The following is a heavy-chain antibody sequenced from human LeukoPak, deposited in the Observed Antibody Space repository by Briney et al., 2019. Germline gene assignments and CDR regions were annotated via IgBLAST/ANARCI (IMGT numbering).Heavy chain of an antibody. CDR2: ISWKSDSI. CDR3: AKDILKGGGRPSDAFDI. CDR1: GFTFDDYA. Sequence: SLRLSCAASGFTFDDYAMHWVRQAPGKGLEWVSGISWKSDSIGYADSVKGRFTISRDNAKNSLYLQMNSLRAEDTALYYCAKDILKGGGRPSDAFDIWGQGTMVTVSS. V-gene: IGHV3-9*01. D-gene: IGHD2-15*01. J-gene: IGHJ3*02.